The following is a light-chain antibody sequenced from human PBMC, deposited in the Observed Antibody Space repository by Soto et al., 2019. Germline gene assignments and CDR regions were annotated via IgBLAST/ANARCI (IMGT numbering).Light chain of an antibody. CDR3: QQLNSYPRT. J-gene: IGKJ4*01. CDR1: QGISSY. CDR2: AAS. Sequence: DIQMTQSPSSVSASVGDRVTITCRASQGISSYLAWYQQKPGIAPKLLIYAASTLQSGVPSRFSGSGSGTDFTLTISSLQPEDFATYYCQQLNSYPRTFGGGTKVDIK. V-gene: IGKV1-9*01.